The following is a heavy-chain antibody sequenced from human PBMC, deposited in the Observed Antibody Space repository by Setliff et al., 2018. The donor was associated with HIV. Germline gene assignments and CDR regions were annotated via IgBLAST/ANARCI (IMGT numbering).Heavy chain of an antibody. CDR2: INPSSGST. Sequence: ASVKVSCKASGYTFTNYYMNWVRQAPGQGLEWMGIINPSSGSTTYAQKFQGRVTMTRDTSTSTVYMELSSLRSEDTAVYYCAREGQVVVTAKGFDYWGLGTPVTVSS. J-gene: IGHJ4*02. D-gene: IGHD2-15*01. V-gene: IGHV1-46*01. CDR3: AREGQVVVTAKGFDY. CDR1: GYTFTNYY.